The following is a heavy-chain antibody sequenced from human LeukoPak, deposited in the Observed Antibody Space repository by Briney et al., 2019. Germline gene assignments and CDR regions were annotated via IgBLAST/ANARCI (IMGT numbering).Heavy chain of an antibody. CDR3: ARQSISGSSLSYFDY. CDR2: IYYSGST. Sequence: PSETLPLTCTVSGGSISSYYWSWIRQPPGKGLEWIGYIYYSGSTNYNPSLKSRVTISVDTSKNQFSLKLSSVTAADTAVYYCARQSISGSSLSYFDYWGQGTLVTVSS. D-gene: IGHD3-22*01. J-gene: IGHJ4*02. V-gene: IGHV4-59*01. CDR1: GGSISSYY.